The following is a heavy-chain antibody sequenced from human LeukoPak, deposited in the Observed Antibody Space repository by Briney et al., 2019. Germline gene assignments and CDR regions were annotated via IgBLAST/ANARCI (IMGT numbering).Heavy chain of an antibody. CDR2: INHSGST. J-gene: IGHJ4*02. CDR1: GGSFSGYY. Sequence: SETLSLTCAVYGGSFSGYYWSWIRQPPGKGLEWIGEINHSGSTNYNPSLKSRVTISVDTSKNQFSLKLSSVTAADTAVYYCARGRPLDYWGQGTLVTVSS. V-gene: IGHV4-34*01. CDR3: ARGRPLDY.